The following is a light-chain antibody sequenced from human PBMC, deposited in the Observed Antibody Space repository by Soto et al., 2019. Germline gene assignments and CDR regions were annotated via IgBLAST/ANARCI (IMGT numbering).Light chain of an antibody. CDR2: DAF. V-gene: IGKV3-15*01. CDR3: QQYDEWPLT. CDR1: QNVKTG. Sequence: EKVMTQSPATLSVSPGERATLSCRASQNVKTGLAWYQQKPGQAPRLLIFDAFTRATGIPARFSGSASGTDFTLTISSLQSEDSAVYYCQQYDEWPLTFGGGTKVEIK. J-gene: IGKJ4*01.